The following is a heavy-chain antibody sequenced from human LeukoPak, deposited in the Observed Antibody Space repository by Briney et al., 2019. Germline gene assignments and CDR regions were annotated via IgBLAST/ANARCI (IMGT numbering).Heavy chain of an antibody. CDR2: IKQDGSEK. Sequence: GGSLRLSCAASGLTFGSYWMSWVRQAPGKGLEWVANIKQDGSEKYYVDSVKGRFTISRDNAKNSLYLQMNSLRAEDTAVYYCARASPDYYGSGSLYFDYWGQGTLVTVSS. J-gene: IGHJ4*02. CDR3: ARASPDYYGSGSLYFDY. CDR1: GLTFGSYW. V-gene: IGHV3-7*01. D-gene: IGHD3-10*01.